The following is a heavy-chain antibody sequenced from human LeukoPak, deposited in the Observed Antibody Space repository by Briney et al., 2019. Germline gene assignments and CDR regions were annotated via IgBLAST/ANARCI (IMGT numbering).Heavy chain of an antibody. CDR3: AREGWELLHGCDV. CDR1: GDSITSGNYY. J-gene: IGHJ3*01. Sequence: PSQTLSLTCTVSGDSITSGNYYWSWIRQPAGKGLEWIGRIYSSGSTNSNPSLTSRVTISVATSKNPFSLKLTSVTAAATAYYFCAREGWELLHGCDVGGQGTMVTVSS. CDR2: IYSSGST. V-gene: IGHV4-61*02. D-gene: IGHD1-26*01.